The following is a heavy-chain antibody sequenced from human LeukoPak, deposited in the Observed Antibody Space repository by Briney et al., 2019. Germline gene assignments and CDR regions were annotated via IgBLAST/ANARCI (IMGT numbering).Heavy chain of an antibody. D-gene: IGHD4-17*01. V-gene: IGHV6-1*01. CDR3: ARGDLFYGDYVYYYYGMDV. J-gene: IGHJ6*02. Sequence: SQTLSLTCAISGDSVSSNSAAWNWIRQSPSRGLEWLGRTYYRSKWYNDYAVSVKSRITINPDTSKNQFSLQLNSVTPEDTAVYYCARGDLFYGDYVYYYYGMDVWGRGTTVTVSS. CDR2: TYYRSKWYN. CDR1: GDSVSSNSAA.